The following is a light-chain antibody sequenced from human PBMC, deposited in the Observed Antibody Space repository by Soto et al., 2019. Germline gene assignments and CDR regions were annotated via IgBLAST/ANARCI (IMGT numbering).Light chain of an antibody. Sequence: EIVLTQSPATLSLSPGERATLSCRASPSVTNFLAWYQQKPGQAPRLLIYGASTRATDIPARFSGSGSGTEFTLTISSLKSEDFALYYCQQYNNWPLTFGGGTKVDNK. CDR2: GAS. J-gene: IGKJ4*01. V-gene: IGKV3-15*01. CDR1: PSVTNF. CDR3: QQYNNWPLT.